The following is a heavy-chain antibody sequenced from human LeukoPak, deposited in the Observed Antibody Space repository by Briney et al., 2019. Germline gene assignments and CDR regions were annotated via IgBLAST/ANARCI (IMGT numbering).Heavy chain of an antibody. V-gene: IGHV3-7*01. Sequence: GGSLRLSCAASGFTFSSYWMSWVRQAPGKGLEWVANIKQGGSEKYYVDSVKGRFTISRDNAKNSLYLQMNSLRAEDTAVYYCAINPRPGEKENSAIDYWGQGTLVTVPS. J-gene: IGHJ4*02. CDR2: IKQGGSEK. D-gene: IGHD1-26*01. CDR3: AINPRPGEKENSAIDY. CDR1: GFTFSSYW.